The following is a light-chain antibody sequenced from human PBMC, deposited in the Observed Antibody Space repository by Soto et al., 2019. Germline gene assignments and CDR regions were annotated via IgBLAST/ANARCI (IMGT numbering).Light chain of an antibody. CDR2: EVY. CDR1: SSDVGAYNY. CDR3: SSYAGINIFVV. V-gene: IGLV2-8*01. Sequence: QSALTQPPSASGSPGQSVTISCTGTSSDVGAYNYVSWYQQHPGKAPKLIIYEVYKRPSGVPDRFSGFKSGNTASLIVSGLQPEDGADYYCSSYAGINIFVVFGGGTKLNLL. J-gene: IGLJ2*01.